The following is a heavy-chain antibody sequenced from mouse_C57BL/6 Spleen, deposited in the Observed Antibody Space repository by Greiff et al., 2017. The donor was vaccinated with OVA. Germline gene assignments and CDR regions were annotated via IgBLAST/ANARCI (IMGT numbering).Heavy chain of an antibody. CDR2: IYTGDGAT. J-gene: IGHJ2*01. CDR1: GYAFSSSW. CDR3: ARDGYYGVDY. Sequence: VQLQQSGPELVKPGASVKISCKASGYAFSSSWMNWVKQRPGKGLEWVGRIYTGDGATNYNGTFKGKATLTADKSSSTAYMQLSSLTSEDAAVYFFARDGYYGVDYWGQGTTLTVSS. D-gene: IGHD1-1*01. V-gene: IGHV1-82*01.